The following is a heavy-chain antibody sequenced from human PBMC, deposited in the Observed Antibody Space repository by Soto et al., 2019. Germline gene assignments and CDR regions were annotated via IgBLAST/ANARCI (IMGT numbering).Heavy chain of an antibody. CDR2: ISGYNGNT. V-gene: IGHV1-18*01. CDR3: AREYGMDV. Sequence: QVQLVQSGAEVKKPGASVNVSCKASSYSFHTYAISWVRQAPGQGLEWVGWISGYNGNTNYAQKFQGRVTLTRDTSTKTAFMELRSLTGDDTAVYYCAREYGMDVWGQGTTVTVSS. CDR1: SYSFHTYA. J-gene: IGHJ6*02.